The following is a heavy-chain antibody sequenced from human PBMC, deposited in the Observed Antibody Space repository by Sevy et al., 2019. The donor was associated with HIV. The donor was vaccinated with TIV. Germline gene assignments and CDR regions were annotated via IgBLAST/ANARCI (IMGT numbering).Heavy chain of an antibody. D-gene: IGHD7-27*01. CDR2: ISKSGSTT. CDR3: AREENRELGTIPLDS. CDR1: GFTFSYHN. J-gene: IGHJ4*02. V-gene: IGHV3-48*02. Sequence: GGYLRLSCAASGFTFSYHNMNWVRQAPGKGLEWISYISKSGSTTYFADSVRGRFTISRDNAKNSLFLEMHSLTDEDTAVYYCAREENRELGTIPLDSWGRGIQVTVSS.